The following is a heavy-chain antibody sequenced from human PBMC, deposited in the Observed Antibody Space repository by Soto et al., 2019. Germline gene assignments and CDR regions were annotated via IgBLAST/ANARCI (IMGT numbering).Heavy chain of an antibody. D-gene: IGHD2-21*02. CDR2: INPSGGYT. J-gene: IGHJ5*02. V-gene: IGHV1-46*03. CDR3: ARGGYIVVVTAPDDP. CDR1: GYTFTSYY. Sequence: QVQLVQSGAEVKKPGASVKVSCKASGYTFTSYYMNWVRQAPGQGLEWLGIINPSGGYTTYAQRFLGRVTMSSDTYTSTAHKEQGSVTSEDTAVHYCARGGYIVVVTAPDDPWGHGTLVTVFS.